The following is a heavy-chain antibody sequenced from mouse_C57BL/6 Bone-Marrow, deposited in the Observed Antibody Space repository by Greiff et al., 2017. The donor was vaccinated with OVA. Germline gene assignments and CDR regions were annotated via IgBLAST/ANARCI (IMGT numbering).Heavy chain of an antibody. V-gene: IGHV5-4*01. CDR3: ARDVLGYGCDGEHY. CDR1: GFTFSSYA. J-gene: IGHJ3*01. D-gene: IGHD2-2*01. CDR2: ISDGGSYT. Sequence: EVQLVESGGGLVQPGGSLKLSCAASGFTFSSYAMSWVRQTPEKRLEWVATISDGGSYTYYPDNVKGRFTITRENAKNNLYLQMSHLKSEDTAMYYCARDVLGYGCDGEHYWGQGTLVTVSA.